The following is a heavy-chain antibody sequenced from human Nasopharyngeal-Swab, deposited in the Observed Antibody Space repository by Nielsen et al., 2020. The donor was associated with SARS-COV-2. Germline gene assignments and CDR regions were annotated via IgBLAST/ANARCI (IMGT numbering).Heavy chain of an antibody. V-gene: IGHV3-48*03. CDR3: ARGDGGDYSSSWYRAFDI. CDR1: GFTFSSYE. J-gene: IGHJ3*02. D-gene: IGHD6-13*01. CDR2: ISSSGSTI. Sequence: GESLKISCAASGFTFSSYEMNWVRQAPGKGVEWVSYISSSGSTIYYADSVKGRFTISRDNAKNSLYLQMNSLRAEDTAVYYCARGDGGDYSSSWYRAFDIWGQGTMVTVSS.